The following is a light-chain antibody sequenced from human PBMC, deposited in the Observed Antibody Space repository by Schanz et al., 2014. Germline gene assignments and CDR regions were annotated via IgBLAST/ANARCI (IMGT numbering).Light chain of an antibody. Sequence: DIQLTQSPSTLSASVGDRVTITCRASQSISNWLAWYQQKPGKAPNLLIFDASSLEGGVPSRFSGSGFGTEFTLPISSLQPDDFATYYCQQYNTYSPWTFGQGTKVEIK. CDR3: QQYNTYSPWT. J-gene: IGKJ1*01. CDR2: DAS. V-gene: IGKV1-5*01. CDR1: QSISNW.